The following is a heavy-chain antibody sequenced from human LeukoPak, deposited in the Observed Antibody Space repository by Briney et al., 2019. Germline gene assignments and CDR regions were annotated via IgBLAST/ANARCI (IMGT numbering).Heavy chain of an antibody. J-gene: IGHJ3*02. V-gene: IGHV3-20*01. CDR2: INWNGGST. D-gene: IGHD3-10*01. CDR3: ARDTPGGSNAFDI. Sequence: GGSLRLSCAASGFTFDDYGVSWVRQAPGKGLEWVSGINWNGGSTGYADSVKGRFTISRDNAKNSLYLQMNSLRAEDTALYHCARDTPGGSNAFDIWGQGTMVTVSS. CDR1: GFTFDDYG.